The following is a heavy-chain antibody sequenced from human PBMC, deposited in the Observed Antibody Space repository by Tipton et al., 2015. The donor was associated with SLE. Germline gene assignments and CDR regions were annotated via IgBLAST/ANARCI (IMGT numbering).Heavy chain of an antibody. CDR2: IYTSGST. J-gene: IGHJ4*02. CDR1: GGSISSYY. D-gene: IGHD2-21*01. Sequence: TLSLTCTVSGGSISSYYLSWIRQPAGKGLEWIGRIYTSGSTNYNPSLKSRVTMSVDTSKNQFSLKLSSVTAADTAVYYCARRSYCGGDCYRFDYWGQGTLVTVSS. CDR3: ARRSYCGGDCYRFDY. V-gene: IGHV4-4*07.